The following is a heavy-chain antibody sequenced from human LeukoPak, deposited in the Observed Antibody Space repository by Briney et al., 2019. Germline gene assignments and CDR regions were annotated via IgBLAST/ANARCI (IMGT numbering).Heavy chain of an antibody. V-gene: IGHV4-59*08. CDR1: GSSISSYY. J-gene: IGHJ4*02. D-gene: IGHD3-10*01. CDR3: ARHVGYYGSGSYLTYFDY. Sequence: SETLSLTCTVSGSSISSYYWSWIRQPPGKGLEWIGYIYYSGSTNYNPSLRSRVTISVDTSKNQFSLKLSSVTAADTAVYYCARHVGYYGSGSYLTYFDYWGQGTLVTVSS. CDR2: IYYSGST.